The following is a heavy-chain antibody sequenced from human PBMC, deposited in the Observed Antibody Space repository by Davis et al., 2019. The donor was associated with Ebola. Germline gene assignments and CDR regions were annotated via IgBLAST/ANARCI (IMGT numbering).Heavy chain of an antibody. V-gene: IGHV3-30*03. Sequence: GESLKISCAASGFTFSSYGMHWVRQAPGKGLEWVAVISYDGSNKYYADSVKGRFTISRDNAKNTLYLQMNSLRADDTAVYYCAREGRVFGCDYWGQGVLVSVSS. CDR1: GFTFSSYG. J-gene: IGHJ4*02. CDR3: AREGRVFGCDY. CDR2: ISYDGSNK. D-gene: IGHD3-3*01.